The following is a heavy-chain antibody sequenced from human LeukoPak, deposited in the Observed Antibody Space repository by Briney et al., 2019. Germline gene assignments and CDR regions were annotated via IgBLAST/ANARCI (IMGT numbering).Heavy chain of an antibody. CDR1: GGSISSYY. CDR3: AGRFGENNDY. Sequence: PSETLFLTCTVSGGSISSYYWSWIRRPPGKGLEWIGYIYYSGSTNYNPSLKSRVTISVDTSKNQFSLKLSSVTAADTAVYYCAGRFGENNDYWGQGTLVTVSS. CDR2: IYYSGST. D-gene: IGHD3-10*01. J-gene: IGHJ4*02. V-gene: IGHV4-59*08.